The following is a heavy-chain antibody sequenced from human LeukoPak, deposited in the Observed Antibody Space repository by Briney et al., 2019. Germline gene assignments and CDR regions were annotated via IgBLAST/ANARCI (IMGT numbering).Heavy chain of an antibody. V-gene: IGHV4-34*01. D-gene: IGHD6-19*01. J-gene: IGHJ4*02. CDR2: INPSGST. CDR3: ARVGQWLDFDY. Sequence: PAETLSLTCAVYGGSFSSYYWSWIRQPPGKGLEWIGEINPSGSTNYNPSLKSRVTISIDTSKNQFSLNLSSVTAADTAVYYCARVGQWLDFDYWGQGTLVTVSS. CDR1: GGSFSSYY.